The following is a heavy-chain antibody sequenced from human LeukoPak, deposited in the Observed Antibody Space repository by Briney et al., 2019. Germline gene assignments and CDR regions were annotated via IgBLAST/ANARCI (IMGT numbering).Heavy chain of an antibody. V-gene: IGHV4-59*01. CDR3: ARGVDTAMVRGRPGNFDY. D-gene: IGHD5-18*01. J-gene: IGHJ4*02. CDR2: IYYSGST. Sequence: SETLSLTCTVSGGSISSYYWSWIRQPPGKGLEWIGYIYYSGSTNYNPSLKSRVTISVDTSKNQFSLKLSSVTAADTAVYYCARGVDTAMVRGRPGNFDYWGQGTLVTVSS. CDR1: GGSISSYY.